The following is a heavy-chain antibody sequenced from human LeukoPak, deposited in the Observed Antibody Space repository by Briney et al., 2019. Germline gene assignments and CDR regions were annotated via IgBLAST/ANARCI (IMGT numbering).Heavy chain of an antibody. J-gene: IGHJ5*02. CDR3: ARDPVPGSSCYNWFDP. CDR1: GYTFTSYA. D-gene: IGHD6-13*01. V-gene: IGHV1-3*01. Sequence: ASVKVSCKASGYTFTSYAMHWVRQAPGQRLEWMGWINAGNGNTKYSQKFQGRVTITRDTSASTAYMELSSLRSEDTAVYYCARDPVPGSSCYNWFDPWGQGTLVTVSS. CDR2: INAGNGNT.